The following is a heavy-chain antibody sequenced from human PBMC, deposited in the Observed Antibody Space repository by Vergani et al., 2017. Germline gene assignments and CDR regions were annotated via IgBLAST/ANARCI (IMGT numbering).Heavy chain of an antibody. CDR1: GFTFSSYW. CDR2: IKQDGSEK. V-gene: IGHV3-7*03. Sequence: EVQLVESGGGLVQPGGSLRLSCAASGFTFSSYWMSWVRQAPGKGLEWVANIKQDGSEKYYVDSVKGRFTISRDNAKNSLYLQMNSLRAEDTAVYYCAKDHGSGSYDYWGQGTLVTVSS. D-gene: IGHD3-10*01. J-gene: IGHJ4*02. CDR3: AKDHGSGSYDY.